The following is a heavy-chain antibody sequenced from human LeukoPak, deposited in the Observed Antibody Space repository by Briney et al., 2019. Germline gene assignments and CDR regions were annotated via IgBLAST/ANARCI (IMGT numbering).Heavy chain of an antibody. CDR1: GCSVSSAGCY. D-gene: IGHD3-3*01. Sequence: SETLSLTCTVSGCSVSSAGCYWNWVRQHPGKGLDWIGNIYNTGSTYYNSSLKSRVTISVDTSKNQFSLKLSSVTAADTAVYYCAREIFGVVNPIDYWGQGTLVTVSS. CDR2: IYNTGST. J-gene: IGHJ4*02. CDR3: AREIFGVVNPIDY. V-gene: IGHV4-31*03.